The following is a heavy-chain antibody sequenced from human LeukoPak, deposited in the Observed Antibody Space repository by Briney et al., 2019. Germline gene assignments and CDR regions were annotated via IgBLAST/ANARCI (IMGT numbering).Heavy chain of an antibody. CDR1: GFTFSSYA. D-gene: IGHD1-26*01. V-gene: IGHV3-23*01. CDR2: ISGSGGST. CDR3: AKYLVGATWWDYYYYGMDV. Sequence: PGGSLRLSCAASGFTFSSYAMSWVRQAPGKGLEWVSAISGSGGSTYYADSVKGRLTISRDNSKNTLYLQMNSLRAEDTAVYYCAKYLVGATWWDYYYYGMDVWGQGTTVTVSS. J-gene: IGHJ6*02.